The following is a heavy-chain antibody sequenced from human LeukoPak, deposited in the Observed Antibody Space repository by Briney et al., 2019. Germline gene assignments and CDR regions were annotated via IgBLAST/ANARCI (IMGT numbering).Heavy chain of an antibody. Sequence: GASVKVSCKASGYTFTNHGITWVRQAPGQGLEWMGWISAYNGNADYAQSFQGRVTMTTDTSTSTAYMELRSLRSDDTGVYYCARTPKRFGEIYQSADYWGQGTLVTVSS. CDR1: GYTFTNHG. J-gene: IGHJ4*02. D-gene: IGHD3-10*01. CDR3: ARTPKRFGEIYQSADY. V-gene: IGHV1-18*01. CDR2: ISAYNGNA.